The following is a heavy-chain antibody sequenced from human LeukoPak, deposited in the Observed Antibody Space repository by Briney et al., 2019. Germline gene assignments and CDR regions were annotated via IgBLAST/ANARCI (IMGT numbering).Heavy chain of an antibody. CDR3: ARDGGGCTSCYARPSYYYYMDV. CDR1: GFTFSSYS. Sequence: PGGSLRLSCAASGFTFSSYSMNWVRQAPGKGLEWVSSISSSSSYIYYADSVKGRFTISRDNAKNSLYLQMNSLRAEDTAVYYCARDGGGCTSCYARPSYYYYMDVWGKGTTVTVSS. D-gene: IGHD2-2*01. V-gene: IGHV3-21*01. J-gene: IGHJ6*03. CDR2: ISSSSSYI.